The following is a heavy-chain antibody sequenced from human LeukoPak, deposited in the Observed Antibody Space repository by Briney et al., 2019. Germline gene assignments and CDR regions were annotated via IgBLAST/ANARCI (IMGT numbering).Heavy chain of an antibody. CDR2: IYTSGST. V-gene: IGHV4-4*07. D-gene: IGHD2-2*02. J-gene: IGHJ6*03. CDR1: GGSISSYY. Sequence: PSETLSLICTVSGGSISSYYWSWIRQPAEKGLEWIGRIYTSGSTNYNPSLKSRVTMSVDTYKNQFSLKLSSVTAADTAVYYCARDAVVPAAIWGVYYYYMDVWGKGTTVTVSS. CDR3: ARDAVVPAAIWGVYYYYMDV.